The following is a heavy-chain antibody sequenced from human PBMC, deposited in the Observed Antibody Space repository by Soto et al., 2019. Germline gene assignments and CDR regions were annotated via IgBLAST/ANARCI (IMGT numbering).Heavy chain of an antibody. CDR3: ARASKTLKYYYDSSGYYLYFDD. CDR1: GASIRSRSSY. CDR2: IYYLGNT. V-gene: IGHV4-39*07. J-gene: IGHJ4*02. Sequence: PSETLSLTCTVSGASIRSRSSYWGWIRQPPGKGLEWVGSIYYLGNTYYNPSLGSRVTISLDTSKNQFSLKLSSVTAADTAVYYCARASKTLKYYYDSSGYYLYFDDWGQGTLVTVSS. D-gene: IGHD3-22*01.